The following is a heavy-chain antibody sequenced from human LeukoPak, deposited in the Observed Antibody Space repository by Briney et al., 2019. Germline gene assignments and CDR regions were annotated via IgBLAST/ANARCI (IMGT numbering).Heavy chain of an antibody. V-gene: IGHV3-7*01. D-gene: IGHD3-22*01. Sequence: GGSLRLSCAASGFSISSYWMNWVRQAPGKGLEWVANIKQDASEKYYADSVKGRFTISRDNSKNTLHLEMNSLRAEDTAVYYCARDPLDSRAYLLFYFDYWGQGSLVTVSS. CDR3: ARDPLDSRAYLLFYFDY. CDR1: GFSISSYW. CDR2: IKQDASEK. J-gene: IGHJ4*02.